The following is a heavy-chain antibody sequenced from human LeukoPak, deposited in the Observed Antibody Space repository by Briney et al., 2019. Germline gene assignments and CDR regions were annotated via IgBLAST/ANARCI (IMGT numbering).Heavy chain of an antibody. V-gene: IGHV3-48*01. CDR2: ISSSSSTI. D-gene: IGHD6-13*01. J-gene: IGHJ4*02. CDR3: EGVAVAGVY. CDR1: GFTFSSYS. Sequence: GGSLRLSCAASGFTFSSYSMNWVRQAPGKGLEWVSYISSSSSTIYYADSVKGRFTISRDNSKNTLYLQMNSLRAEDTAVYYCEGVAVAGVYWGQGTLVTVSS.